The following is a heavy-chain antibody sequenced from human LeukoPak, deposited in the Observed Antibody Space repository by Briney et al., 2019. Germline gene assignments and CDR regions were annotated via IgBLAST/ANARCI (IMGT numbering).Heavy chain of an antibody. D-gene: IGHD4-17*01. CDR3: ARELGTTVTTGGY. CDR2: MNPNSGNT. CDR1: GYTFTSYD. J-gene: IGHJ4*02. Sequence: ASVKVSCKASGYTFTSYDINWVRQATGQGLEWMGWMNPNSGNTGYAQKFQGRVTMTRNTSISTAYMELSSLRSEATAVYYCARELGTTVTTGGYWGQGTLVTVSS. V-gene: IGHV1-8*01.